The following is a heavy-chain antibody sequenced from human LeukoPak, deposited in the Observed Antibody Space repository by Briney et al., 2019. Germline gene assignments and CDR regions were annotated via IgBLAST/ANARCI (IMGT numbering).Heavy chain of an antibody. D-gene: IGHD2-8*02. CDR3: ARDLDCTGAHCTGSFAY. V-gene: IGHV3-30*02. Sequence: PGASLRLSCAASGFTFSSYGMHWVRQAPGKGLEWVAFIRYDGSNKYYADSLKGRFTISRDNARKSLYLQMNSLRAEDTAVYYCARDLDCTGAHCTGSFAYWGQGTLVTVSS. J-gene: IGHJ4*02. CDR1: GFTFSSYG. CDR2: IRYDGSNK.